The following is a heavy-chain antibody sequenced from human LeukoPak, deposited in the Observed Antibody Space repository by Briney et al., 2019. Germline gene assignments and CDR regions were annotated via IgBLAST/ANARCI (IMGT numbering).Heavy chain of an antibody. Sequence: ASVKVACKASGYNFTSFDIIWLRQATGQGLEWMGWINPNSGGTNYAQKFQGRVTMTRDTSISTAYMELSRLRSDDTAVYYCARDRASSSLDYWGQGTLVTVSS. D-gene: IGHD6-13*01. CDR3: ARDRASSSLDY. V-gene: IGHV1-2*02. J-gene: IGHJ4*02. CDR1: GYNFTSFD. CDR2: INPNSGGT.